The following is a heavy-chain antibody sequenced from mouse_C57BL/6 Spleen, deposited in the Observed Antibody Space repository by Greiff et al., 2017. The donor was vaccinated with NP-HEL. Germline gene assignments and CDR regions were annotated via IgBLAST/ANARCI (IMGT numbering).Heavy chain of an antibody. J-gene: IGHJ1*03. CDR3: ARVDGYFDV. CDR1: GFTFSDYG. V-gene: IGHV5-17*01. Sequence: EVKLMESGGGLVKPGGSLKLSCAASGFTFSDYGMHWVRQAPEKGLEWVAYISSGSSTLYYADTVKGRFTISRDNAKNTLFLQMTSLRSEDTAMYYCARVDGYFDVWGTGTTVTVSS. CDR2: ISSGSSTL.